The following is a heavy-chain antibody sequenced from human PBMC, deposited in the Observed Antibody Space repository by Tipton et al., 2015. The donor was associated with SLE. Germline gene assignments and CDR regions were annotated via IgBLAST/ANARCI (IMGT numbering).Heavy chain of an antibody. J-gene: IGHJ1*01. D-gene: IGHD1-7*01. V-gene: IGHV4-34*01. CDR3: ARETLTGTITC. Sequence: GLVKPSETLSLTCAVSGGSFSGYYWYWVRQPPEQGLEWIGEINHSGSTNYNPSLKSRVTISVDTSKNQFSLSLSSVTAADTAMYYCARETLTGTITCWGQGTLVTVSS. CDR2: INHSGST. CDR1: GGSFSGYY.